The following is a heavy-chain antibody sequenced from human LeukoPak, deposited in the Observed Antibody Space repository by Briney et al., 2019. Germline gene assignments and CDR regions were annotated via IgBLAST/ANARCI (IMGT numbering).Heavy chain of an antibody. CDR2: ISGDGGST. CDR1: GFTFDDYA. CDR3: AEGRTANVVVAVSSDY. Sequence: SGGSLRLSCAVSGFTFDDYAMHWVRQAPGKGLEWVSLISGDGGSTYYADSVKGRFTISRDNSKNSLYLQMNSLRTEDTALYYCAEGRTANVVVAVSSDYWGQGTLVTVSS. V-gene: IGHV3-43*02. J-gene: IGHJ4*02. D-gene: IGHD2-15*01.